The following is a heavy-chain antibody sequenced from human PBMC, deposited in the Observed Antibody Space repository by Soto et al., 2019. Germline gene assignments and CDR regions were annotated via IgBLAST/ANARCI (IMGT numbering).Heavy chain of an antibody. V-gene: IGHV3-48*01. D-gene: IGHD2-21*01. CDR1: GFTFTSYA. CDR2: IDSDTFTT. J-gene: IGHJ5*02. CDR3: ARAADLRYFDP. Sequence: GGSLRLSCAASGFTFTSYAMTWVRQAPGKGPEWVSYIDSDTFTTYYADSVRGRFTISRDNAKNSLYLEMNSLRAEDTAVYYCARAADLRYFDPWGQGTLVTVSS.